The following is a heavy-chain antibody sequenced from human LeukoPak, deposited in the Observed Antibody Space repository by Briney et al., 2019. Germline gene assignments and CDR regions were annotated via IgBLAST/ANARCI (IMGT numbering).Heavy chain of an antibody. CDR2: INPNSGGT. Sequence: ASVKVSCKASGYTFTAYYMHWVRQAPGQGLEWMGWINPNSGGTNYAQKFQGRVTMTRDTSISTAHMELSRLRSDDTAVYYCASGIAAAGHSWYFDYWGQGTLVTVSS. V-gene: IGHV1-2*02. CDR3: ASGIAAAGHSWYFDY. CDR1: GYTFTAYY. D-gene: IGHD6-13*01. J-gene: IGHJ4*02.